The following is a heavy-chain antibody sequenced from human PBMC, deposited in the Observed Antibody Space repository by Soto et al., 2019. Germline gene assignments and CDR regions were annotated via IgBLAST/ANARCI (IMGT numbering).Heavy chain of an antibody. CDR3: ARTLIGYCSGGSCYPGWFDP. CDR1: GYAFTSYD. Sequence: ASVKVSCKASGYAFTSYDINCVRQATGQGLEWMGWMNPNSGNTGYAQKFQGRVTMTRNTSISTAYMELSSLRSEDTAVYCCARTLIGYCSGGSCYPGWFDPWGQGTLVTVSS. V-gene: IGHV1-8*01. D-gene: IGHD2-15*01. J-gene: IGHJ5*02. CDR2: MNPNSGNT.